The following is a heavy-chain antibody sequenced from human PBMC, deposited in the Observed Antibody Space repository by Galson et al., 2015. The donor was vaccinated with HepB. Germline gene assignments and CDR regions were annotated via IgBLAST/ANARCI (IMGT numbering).Heavy chain of an antibody. Sequence: SLRLSCAASGFTFSSYSMNWVRQAPGKGLEWVSSISSSSSYIYYADSVKGRSTISRDNAKNTLYLQMRSLRAEDTALYYCEKQLVPEGHSWGQGTLVIVSS. CDR3: EKQLVPEGHS. D-gene: IGHD1-1*01. J-gene: IGHJ4*02. CDR2: ISSSSSYI. V-gene: IGHV3-21*04. CDR1: GFTFSSYS.